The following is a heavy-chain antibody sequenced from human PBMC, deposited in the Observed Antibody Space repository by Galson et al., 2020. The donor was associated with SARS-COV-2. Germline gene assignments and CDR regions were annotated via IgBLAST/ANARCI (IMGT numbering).Heavy chain of an antibody. CDR1: GFNFNTYS. CDR2: VSSSSGYI. D-gene: IGHD3-3*01. Sequence: GGSLRLSCAASGFNFNTYSMNWVRQAPGKGLEWVSSVSSSSGYIDYADSVRGRFTISRDNGKNSLYLQMNSLRAEDTGVYYCARDAASSFGVGIIDNWGQGTLVTVSS. V-gene: IGHV3-21*01. CDR3: ARDAASSFGVGIIDN. J-gene: IGHJ4*02.